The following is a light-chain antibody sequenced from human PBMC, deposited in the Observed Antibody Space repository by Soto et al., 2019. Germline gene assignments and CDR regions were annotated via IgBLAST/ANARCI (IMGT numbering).Light chain of an antibody. CDR1: SSDVGFYNY. J-gene: IGLJ1*01. CDR3: SSFTNTDTLV. V-gene: IGLV2-14*01. Sequence: QSVLTQPASVSGSPGQSITISCTGTSSDVGFYNYVSWYQQNPGKAPKLMIYEVRNRPSGVSNRFSGSKSGNTASLTISGLQAEDEAGYYCSSFTNTDTLVFGTGTKLTVL. CDR2: EVR.